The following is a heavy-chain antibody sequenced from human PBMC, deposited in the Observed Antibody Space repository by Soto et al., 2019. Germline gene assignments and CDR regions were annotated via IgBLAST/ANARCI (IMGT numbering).Heavy chain of an antibody. CDR1: GNTHTIYF. CDR2: INSVCGGA. CDR3: ARGGSYYAQ. J-gene: IGHJ4*02. D-gene: IGHD3-10*01. Sequence: QVEMVQSGAEVKQPGASVRVSCKASGNTHTIYFIHWLRQVPGQGLEWVGGINSVCGGASYAPRFQGRVSMTRDRSTATAFMDLSGLRSDDTAVYYCARGGSYYAQWGQGTLVTVSS. V-gene: IGHV1-2*02.